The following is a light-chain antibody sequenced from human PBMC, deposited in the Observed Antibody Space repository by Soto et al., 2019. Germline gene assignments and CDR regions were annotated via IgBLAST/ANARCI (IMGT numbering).Light chain of an antibody. CDR3: HSYDSSLSGDV. CDR1: SSNIGAGYD. J-gene: IGLJ7*01. Sequence: QSVLTQPPSVSGAPGQRVTISSTGSSSNIGAGYDVHWYQQLPGTAPKLLIYGNSNRPSGVPDRFSGSKSGTSASLAITGLQAEDEADYYCHSYDSSLSGDVFGGGTQLTVL. V-gene: IGLV1-40*01. CDR2: GNS.